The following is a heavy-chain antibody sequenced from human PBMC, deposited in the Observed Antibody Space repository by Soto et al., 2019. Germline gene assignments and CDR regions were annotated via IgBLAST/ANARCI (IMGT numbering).Heavy chain of an antibody. J-gene: IGHJ4*02. Sequence: SETLSLTCPVSGGSISSGGYYWSWIRQHPGKGLEWIGYIYYSGSTYYNPSLKSRVTISVDTSKNQFSLKLSSVTAADTAVYYCARDILRDGYRDFDYWGQGTLVTVSS. D-gene: IGHD5-12*01. V-gene: IGHV4-31*03. CDR1: GGSISSGGYY. CDR3: ARDILRDGYRDFDY. CDR2: IYYSGST.